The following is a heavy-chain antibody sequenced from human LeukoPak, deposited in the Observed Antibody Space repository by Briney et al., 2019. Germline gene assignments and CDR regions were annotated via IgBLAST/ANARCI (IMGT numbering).Heavy chain of an antibody. D-gene: IGHD3-10*01. V-gene: IGHV3-30-3*01. CDR1: GFTFSSYA. J-gene: IGHJ4*02. Sequence: GSLRLSCAASGFTFSSYAMHWVRQAPGKGLEWVAVISYDGSNKYYADPVKGRFTISRDNSKNTLYLQMNSLRAEDTAVHYCARDSSVYYGSGSFTFDYWGQGTRSPSPQ. CDR2: ISYDGSNK. CDR3: ARDSSVYYGSGSFTFDY.